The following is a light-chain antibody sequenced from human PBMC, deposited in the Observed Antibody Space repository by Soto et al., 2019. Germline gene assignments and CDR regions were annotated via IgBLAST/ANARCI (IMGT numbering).Light chain of an antibody. V-gene: IGKV1-17*01. CDR2: AAS. J-gene: IGKJ1*01. CDR3: LQHNSYPKT. CDR1: QGIRND. Sequence: DIQMTQSPSSLSASVGDRVTITCRGSQGIRNDLGWNQQKPGKALKRLIYAASSLQSGVPSRFSGSVSGTESTLTISRLQPEDYATYCCLQHNSYPKTFGHGTKVEIK.